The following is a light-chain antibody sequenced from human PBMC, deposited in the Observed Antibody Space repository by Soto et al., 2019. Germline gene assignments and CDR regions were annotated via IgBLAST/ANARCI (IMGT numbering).Light chain of an antibody. CDR3: AAWDDSLSGLV. CDR1: SSNIGSNS. J-gene: IGLJ3*02. Sequence: QAVVTQPPSASGTPGQGVTISCSGSSSNIGSNSVTWYQQLPGTAPKLLIYSNNQRPSGVPERFSGPKSGTSASLAISGLQSEDEADYYCAAWDDSLSGLVFGGGTKLTVL. V-gene: IGLV1-44*01. CDR2: SNN.